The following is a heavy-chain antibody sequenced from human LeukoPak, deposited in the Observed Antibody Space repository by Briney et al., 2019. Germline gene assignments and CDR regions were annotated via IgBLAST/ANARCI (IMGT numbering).Heavy chain of an antibody. D-gene: IGHD2-21*01. CDR1: GDNVSSNSAA. J-gene: IGHJ3*02. CDR2: TYYRSKRYN. CDR3: ASHLGVIGDFDI. Sequence: SQTLSLTCAISGDNVSSNSAAWNWIRQSPSRGLEWQGMTYYRSKRYNDYAVSVKSRITINPDTSKNQFSLQLNSVTPEDTAVYYCASHLGVIGDFDIWGQGTMVTVSS. V-gene: IGHV6-1*01.